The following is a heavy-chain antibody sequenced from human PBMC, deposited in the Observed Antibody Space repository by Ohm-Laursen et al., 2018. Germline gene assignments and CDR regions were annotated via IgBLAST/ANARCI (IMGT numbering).Heavy chain of an antibody. Sequence: SETLSLTCAVSGYSISSGYYWGWIRQPPGEGLEWIGTIYHSGSTNYNPSLKSRVTISVDTSKNQFSLKLSSVTAADTAVYYCARAQNAMVRGVIPRPNWFDPWGQGTLVTVSS. CDR3: ARAQNAMVRGVIPRPNWFDP. D-gene: IGHD3-10*01. J-gene: IGHJ5*02. CDR1: GYSISSGYY. CDR2: IYHSGST. V-gene: IGHV4-38-2*01.